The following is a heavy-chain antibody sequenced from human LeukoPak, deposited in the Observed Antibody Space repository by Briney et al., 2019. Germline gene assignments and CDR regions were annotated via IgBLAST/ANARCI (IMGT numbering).Heavy chain of an antibody. D-gene: IGHD3-22*01. J-gene: IGHJ4*02. V-gene: IGHV3-21*01. CDR3: ARSSSVNYDSSGCSALDY. CDR1: GFTFSSYS. Sequence: GGSLRLSCAASGFTFSSYSMNWVRQAPGKGLEWVSSISSGSSYIYYADSVKGRFTISRDNAKSSLYLQMTSLRAEDTAVYYCARSSSVNYDSSGCSALDYWGQGTLVTVSS. CDR2: ISSGSSYI.